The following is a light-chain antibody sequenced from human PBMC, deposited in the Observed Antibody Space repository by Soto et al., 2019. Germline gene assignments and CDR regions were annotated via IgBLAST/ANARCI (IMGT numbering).Light chain of an antibody. V-gene: IGLV1-47*01. CDR1: SSNIGGNF. CDR3: AAWDDSLSGVV. Sequence: VVTQPPSASGTPGLRVTISCSGSSSNIGGNFVFWYQQLPGTAPKLLIYRNNQRPSGVPDRFSGSKSGTSASLAISGLRSEDEADYYCAAWDDSLSGVVFGGGTQLTVL. CDR2: RNN. J-gene: IGLJ2*01.